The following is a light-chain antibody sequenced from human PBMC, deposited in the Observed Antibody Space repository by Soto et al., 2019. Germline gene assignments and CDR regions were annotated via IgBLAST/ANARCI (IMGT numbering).Light chain of an antibody. V-gene: IGLV2-14*01. Sequence: QSALTQPASVSGSPGQSITISCTGTSSDVGGYNYVSWYQQHPGKAPKLMIYEVRNRPSGVSNRFSGSKSGNTASLTISGLQAEDEDDYYCNSYTSATTLVFGGGTKLTVL. CDR2: EVR. J-gene: IGLJ2*01. CDR3: NSYTSATTLV. CDR1: SSDVGGYNY.